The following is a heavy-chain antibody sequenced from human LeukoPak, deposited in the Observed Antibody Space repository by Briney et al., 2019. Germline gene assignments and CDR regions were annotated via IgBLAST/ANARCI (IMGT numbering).Heavy chain of an antibody. CDR1: GYTVTSYD. V-gene: IGHV1-8*01. CDR2: MNPNSGNT. D-gene: IGHD3-22*01. CDR3: ARGLHSSPDYYDSSGYYSIPDY. Sequence: ASVKVSCKASGYTVTSYDINWVRQATGQGLEWMGWMNPNSGNTGYAQKFQGRVTMTRNTSISTAYMELSSLRSEDTAVYYCARGLHSSPDYYDSSGYYSIPDYWGQGTLVTVSS. J-gene: IGHJ4*02.